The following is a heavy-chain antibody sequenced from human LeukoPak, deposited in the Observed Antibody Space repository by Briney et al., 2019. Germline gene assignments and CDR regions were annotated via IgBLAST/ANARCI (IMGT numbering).Heavy chain of an antibody. CDR3: ARGQQSWFDP. J-gene: IGHJ5*02. Sequence: GESLKISFKGSGXSFASYCIGWVRQMPGKGLEWMGIIYPGDSDTRYSPSFQGQVTISADKSISTAYLQWSSLKASDTAMYYCARGQQSWFDPWGQGTLVTVSS. CDR2: IYPGDSDT. D-gene: IGHD6-13*01. CDR1: GXSFASYC. V-gene: IGHV5-51*01.